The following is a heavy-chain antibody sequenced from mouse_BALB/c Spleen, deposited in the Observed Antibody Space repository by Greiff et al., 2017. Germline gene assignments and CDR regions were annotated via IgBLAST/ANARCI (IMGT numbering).Heavy chain of an antibody. CDR3: ARNYYYDGGFAY. J-gene: IGHJ3*01. Sequence: EVKLMESGGGLVQPGGSLKLSCAASGFTFSSYTMSWVRQTPEKRLEWVAYISNGGGSTYYPDTVKGRFTISRDNAKNTLYLQMSSLKSEDTAMYYCARNYYYDGGFAYWGQGTLVTVSA. D-gene: IGHD2-4*01. CDR1: GFTFSSYT. CDR2: ISNGGGST. V-gene: IGHV5-12-2*01.